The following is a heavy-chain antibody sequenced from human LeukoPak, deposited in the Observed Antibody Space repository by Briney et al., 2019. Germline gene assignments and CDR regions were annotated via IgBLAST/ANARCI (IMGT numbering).Heavy chain of an antibody. Sequence: SETLSLTCTVSGVSISTSRYYWGWIRQPPGKGLEWIGYIYYSGSTNYNPSLKSRVTISVDTSKNQFSLKLTSVTAADTAVYFCARGGYYGSGNDFRFDPWGQGTLVTVSS. CDR1: GVSISTSRYY. V-gene: IGHV4-61*05. J-gene: IGHJ5*02. CDR3: ARGGYYGSGNDFRFDP. D-gene: IGHD3-10*01. CDR2: IYYSGST.